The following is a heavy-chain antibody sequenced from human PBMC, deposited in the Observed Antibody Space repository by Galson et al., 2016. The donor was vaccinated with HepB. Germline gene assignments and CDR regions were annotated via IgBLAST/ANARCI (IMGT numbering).Heavy chain of an antibody. Sequence: SVKVSCKASGGTFSHSDLSWVRQAPGQGLEWMGGITPMLDIGNYAQKFQGRLTITADESTSTIYMDLTSLRPEDTAVYYCVREEESSGYQTEGYFDYWGQGTLVTVSS. CDR3: VREEESSGYQTEGYFDY. J-gene: IGHJ4*02. CDR1: GGTFSHSD. V-gene: IGHV1-69*10. CDR2: ITPMLDIG. D-gene: IGHD3-22*01.